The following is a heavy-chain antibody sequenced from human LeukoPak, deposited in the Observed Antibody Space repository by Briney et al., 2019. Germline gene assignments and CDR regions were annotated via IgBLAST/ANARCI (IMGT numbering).Heavy chain of an antibody. CDR1: GLTFSGHW. D-gene: IGHD2-2*01. J-gene: IGHJ4*02. V-gene: IGHV3-7*01. Sequence: GGSLRLSCAASGLTFSGHWISWVRQAPGKGLEWVANIKPDGSEENYVDSVKGRFTISRDNAKKSSFLQMNSLRAEDTAVYYCATISSPLDYWGQGTLVTVSS. CDR3: ATISSPLDY. CDR2: IKPDGSEE.